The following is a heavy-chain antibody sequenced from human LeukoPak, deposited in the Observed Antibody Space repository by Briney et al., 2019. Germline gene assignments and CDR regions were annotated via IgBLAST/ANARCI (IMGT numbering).Heavy chain of an antibody. CDR1: GFTFSSYA. Sequence: GGSLRLSCAASGFTFSSYAMSWVRQAPGKGLKWVSYISSTGSTIYYTDSVKGRFTISRDNARNSLYLQMNSLSVEDTAIYYCAREYGGEGSRGQGTLVTVSS. D-gene: IGHD4-23*01. J-gene: IGHJ4*02. CDR3: AREYGGEGS. CDR2: ISSTGSTI. V-gene: IGHV3-48*03.